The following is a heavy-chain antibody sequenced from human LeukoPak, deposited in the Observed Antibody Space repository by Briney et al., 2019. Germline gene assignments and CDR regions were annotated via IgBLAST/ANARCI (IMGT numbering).Heavy chain of an antibody. CDR3: ARMAVATTGYYYYYMDV. Sequence: PGGSLRLSCAASGIMFSSYAMSWVRQAPGKGLEWLGYIYYSGSTNYNPSLKSRVTISVDTSKNQFSLKLSSVTAADTAVYYCARMAVATTGYYYYYMDVWGKGTTVTVSS. J-gene: IGHJ6*03. CDR2: IYYSGST. V-gene: IGHV4-59*01. D-gene: IGHD5-12*01. CDR1: GIMFSSYA.